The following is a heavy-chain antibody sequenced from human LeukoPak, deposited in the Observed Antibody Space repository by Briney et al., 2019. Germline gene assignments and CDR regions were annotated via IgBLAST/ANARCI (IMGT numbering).Heavy chain of an antibody. D-gene: IGHD5-24*01. J-gene: IGHJ4*02. V-gene: IGHV3-30*02. CDR2: IRYDGSNK. CDR3: AKDRGMATIVDY. CDR1: GFTFSSYG. Sequence: GGSLRLSCAASGFTFSSYGMHWVRQAPGKGLEWVAFIRYDGSNKYCADSVKGRFTISRDNSKNTLYLQMNSLRAEDTAVYYCAKDRGMATIVDYWGQGTLVTVSS.